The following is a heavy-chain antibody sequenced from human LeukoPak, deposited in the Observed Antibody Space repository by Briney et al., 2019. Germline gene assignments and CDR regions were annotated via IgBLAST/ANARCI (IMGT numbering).Heavy chain of an antibody. J-gene: IGHJ4*02. Sequence: PGGSLRLSCVGSGFTFSSYGMSWVRQAPGKGLEWVSAITDRGGSTIYAASVKGRFTISRDNSKNTLYLQMNSLRAEDTAVYYCVDSRGYFARLTDSWGQGTLVTVSS. V-gene: IGHV3-23*01. CDR2: ITDRGGST. D-gene: IGHD3-22*01. CDR3: VDSRGYFARLTDS. CDR1: GFTFSSYG.